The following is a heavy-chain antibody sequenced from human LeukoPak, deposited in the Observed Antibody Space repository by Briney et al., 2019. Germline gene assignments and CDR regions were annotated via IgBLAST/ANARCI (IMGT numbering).Heavy chain of an antibody. CDR3: ARGDIVVVPAAIPNDY. CDR2: MNPNSGNT. CDR1: GYTFTSYD. V-gene: IGHV1-8*01. J-gene: IGHJ4*02. Sequence: ASVKVSCKASGYTFTSYDINWVRQATGQGLEWMGWMNPNSGNTGYAQKFQGRVTMTRNTSISTAYMELSSLRSEDTAVYYCARGDIVVVPAAIPNDYWGQGTLVTVSS. D-gene: IGHD2-2*02.